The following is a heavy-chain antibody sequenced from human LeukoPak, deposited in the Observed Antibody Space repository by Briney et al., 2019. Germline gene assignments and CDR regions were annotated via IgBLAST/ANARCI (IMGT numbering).Heavy chain of an antibody. Sequence: SETLSLTCGVSGGSFSSYYWSWIRQPPGKGLEWIGYIYYSGSTNYNPSLKSRVTISVDTSKNQFSLKLSSVTAADTAVYYCARGLYCSGGSCYSEFDYWGQGTLVTVSS. CDR1: GGSFSSYY. CDR2: IYYSGST. D-gene: IGHD2-15*01. J-gene: IGHJ4*02. CDR3: ARGLYCSGGSCYSEFDY. V-gene: IGHV4-59*12.